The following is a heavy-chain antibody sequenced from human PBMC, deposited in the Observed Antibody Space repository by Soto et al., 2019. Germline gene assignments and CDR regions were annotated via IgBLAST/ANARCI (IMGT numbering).Heavy chain of an antibody. CDR2: ISGSGGST. CDR3: AKGIALVHTWYFDY. V-gene: IGHV3-23*01. J-gene: IGHJ4*02. D-gene: IGHD6-19*01. Sequence: EVQLLESGGGLVQSGGSLRLSCAASGFSFSSYAMSWVRQAPGKGLEWVSAISGSGGSTYFAGSVKGRFTISRDNSKNTLYLQVNSLRAEDTAVYYCAKGIALVHTWYFDYWGQGTLVTVSS. CDR1: GFSFSSYA.